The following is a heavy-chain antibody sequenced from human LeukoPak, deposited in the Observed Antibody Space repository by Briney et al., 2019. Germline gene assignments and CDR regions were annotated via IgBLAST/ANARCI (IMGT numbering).Heavy chain of an antibody. CDR3: ARVSSGSYFDY. Sequence: TSETLSLTCTVSGGSISSYYWSWIRQPPGKGLEWIGYIYYSGSTNYNPSLKSRVTISVDTSKNQFSLKLSSVTAADTAVYYCARVSSGSYFDYWGQGTLATVSS. V-gene: IGHV4-59*12. CDR1: GGSISSYY. J-gene: IGHJ4*02. D-gene: IGHD1-26*01. CDR2: IYYSGST.